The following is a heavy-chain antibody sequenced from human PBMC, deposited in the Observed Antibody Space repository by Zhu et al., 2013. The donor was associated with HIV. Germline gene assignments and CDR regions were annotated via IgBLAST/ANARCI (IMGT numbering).Heavy chain of an antibody. CDR1: GYTFTGYY. Sequence: QVQLVQSGAEVKKPGASVKVSCKASGYTFTGYYMHWVRQAPGRRAVRWSGSGSTLTVVAQTMHRSFRARVTMTRDTSISTAYMELSRLRSEDTAVYYCARGVVVPAVRGNMDVWGQGTTVTVSS. D-gene: IGHD2-2*01. CDR3: ARGVVVPAVRGNMDV. V-gene: IGHV1-2*02. J-gene: IGHJ6*02. CDR2: STLTVVA.